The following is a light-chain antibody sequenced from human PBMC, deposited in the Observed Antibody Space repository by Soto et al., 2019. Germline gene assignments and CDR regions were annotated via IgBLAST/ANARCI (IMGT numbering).Light chain of an antibody. J-gene: IGLJ2*01. Sequence: QSALTQPASVSGSPGQSITISCTGTSSDVGGYKFVSWYQQHPGKAPKFIIFEVSNRPSGVSNRFSGSKSGNTASLTISGLQAEDEADYYCSSYTSSSTLVVFGGGTKVTVL. V-gene: IGLV2-14*01. CDR2: EVS. CDR1: SSDVGGYKF. CDR3: SSYTSSSTLVV.